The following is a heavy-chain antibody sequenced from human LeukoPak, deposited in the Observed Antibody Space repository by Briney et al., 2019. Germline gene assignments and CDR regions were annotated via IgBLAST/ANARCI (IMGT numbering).Heavy chain of an antibody. CDR1: GFTFSSYS. D-gene: IGHD2-21*01. Sequence: PGGSLRLSCAASGFTFSSYSMNWVRQAPGKGLEWVSSISSSSSYIYYADSVKGRFTISRDNAKNSLYLQMNSLRAGDTAVYYCAKTLIVVVNSYFDYWGQGTLVTVSS. J-gene: IGHJ4*02. CDR2: ISSSSSYI. V-gene: IGHV3-21*01. CDR3: AKTLIVVVNSYFDY.